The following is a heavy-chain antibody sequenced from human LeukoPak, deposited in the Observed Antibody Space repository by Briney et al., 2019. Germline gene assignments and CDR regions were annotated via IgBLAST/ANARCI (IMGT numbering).Heavy chain of an antibody. CDR2: IQYNGSNK. V-gene: IGHV3-30*02. CDR3: AKSRRRNYVYVRESYRPSPLFDY. Sequence: GGSLRLSCAASGFTFSGYGMHWVRQAPGKGLEWVAFIQYNGSNKYYADSVKGRFTISRDNSKNTLYLQMNSLRAEDTAVYYFAKSRRRNYVYVRESYRPSPLFDYWGQGTLVTVSS. J-gene: IGHJ4*02. CDR1: GFTFSGYG. D-gene: IGHD3-16*02.